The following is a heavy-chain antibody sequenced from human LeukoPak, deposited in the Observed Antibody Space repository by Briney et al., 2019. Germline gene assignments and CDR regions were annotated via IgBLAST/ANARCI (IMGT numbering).Heavy chain of an antibody. CDR1: GFPFDDYT. CDR2: ISWHGGST. Sequence: PRGSLRLSFGASGFPFDDYTMPWGRPAPGKGLGWVSLISWHGGSTYYGDSVKGRFTISRDNSKNSLYLQMNSLRTEDTALYYCAKDGSSSGWYYFDYWGQGTLVTVSS. V-gene: IGHV3-43*01. CDR3: AKDGSSSGWYYFDY. D-gene: IGHD6-19*01. J-gene: IGHJ4*02.